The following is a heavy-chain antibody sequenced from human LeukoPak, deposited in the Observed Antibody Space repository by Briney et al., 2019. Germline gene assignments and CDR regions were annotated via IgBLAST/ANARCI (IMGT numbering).Heavy chain of an antibody. CDR1: GFTFSSYT. D-gene: IGHD2-15*01. Sequence: GGSLRLSCAASGFTFSSYTMNWVRQAPGKGLEWVSSISSSSSYIYYADSVKGRLTISRDNAKNSLYLQMNSLRAEDTAVYYCARDPTPRYCSGGSCYTHYGTDVRGQGTTVTVSS. V-gene: IGHV3-21*01. CDR2: ISSSSSYI. CDR3: ARDPTPRYCSGGSCYTHYGTDV. J-gene: IGHJ6*02.